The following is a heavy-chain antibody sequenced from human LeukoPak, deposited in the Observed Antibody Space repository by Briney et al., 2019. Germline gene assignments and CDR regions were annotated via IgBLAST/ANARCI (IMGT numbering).Heavy chain of an antibody. CDR1: GFTFSDHY. CDR3: ARALKYGFDY. Sequence: GGSLRLSCAASGFTFSDHYMDWVRQAPGKGLKWVGRNRNKANSYTTEYAASVKGRFTISRDDSKNSLYLQMNSLRDEDTAVYYCARALKYGFDYWGQGTLVTVSS. V-gene: IGHV3-72*01. CDR2: NRNKANSYTT. J-gene: IGHJ4*02. D-gene: IGHD2-2*01.